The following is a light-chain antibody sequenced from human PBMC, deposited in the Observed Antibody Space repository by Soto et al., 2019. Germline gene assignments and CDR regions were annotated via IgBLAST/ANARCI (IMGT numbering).Light chain of an antibody. CDR3: SSYTSSSTYV. CDR2: DVS. CDR1: SSGVGGYNY. V-gene: IGLV2-14*01. Sequence: QSVLTQAASVSGSPGQSITISCTGTSSGVGGYNYVSWYQQHPGKAPKLMIYDVSNRPSGVSNRFSGSKSGNTASLTISGLQAEDEADYYCSSYTSSSTYVFGTGTKVTVL. J-gene: IGLJ1*01.